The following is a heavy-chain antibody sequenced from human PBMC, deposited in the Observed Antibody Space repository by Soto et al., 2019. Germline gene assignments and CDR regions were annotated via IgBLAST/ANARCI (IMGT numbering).Heavy chain of an antibody. V-gene: IGHV3-23*01. CDR2: ISGSGDNT. CDR1: GFSFDDYA. Sequence: LRLSCAASGFSFDDYAMTWVRLATLKGLEWVSAISGSGDNTYYADSVKGRFTISRDNSRNTLYLQLNTLRAEDTALYYCAKGYYSGYDLAYFDYWGQGTLVTVSS. CDR3: AKGYYSGYDLAYFDY. J-gene: IGHJ4*02. D-gene: IGHD5-12*01.